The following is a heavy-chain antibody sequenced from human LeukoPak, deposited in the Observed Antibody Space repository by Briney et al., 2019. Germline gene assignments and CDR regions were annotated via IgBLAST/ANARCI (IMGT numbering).Heavy chain of an antibody. Sequence: SETLSLTCTVSGGSISSSSYYWSWIRQPPGKGLEWIGEINHSGSTNYNPSLKSRVTISVDTSKNQFSLKLSSVTAADTAVYYCARGSGAVGWFYYFDYWGQGTLVTVSS. CDR1: GGSISSSSYY. CDR2: INHSGST. J-gene: IGHJ4*02. D-gene: IGHD6-19*01. CDR3: ARGSGAVGWFYYFDY. V-gene: IGHV4-39*07.